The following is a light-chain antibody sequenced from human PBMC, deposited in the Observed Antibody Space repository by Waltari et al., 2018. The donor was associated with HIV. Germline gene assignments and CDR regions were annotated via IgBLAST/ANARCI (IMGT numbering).Light chain of an antibody. J-gene: IGLJ1*01. CDR2: GKN. V-gene: IGLV3-19*01. CDR1: NLRTYY. Sequence: SSEVTQVPAVSVALGQTVKITCQGDNLRTYYASWYQQRPGQAPVLVSYGKNKRPSESPDRFSSSASRNTASLTITGAQAEDEADYYCKTRDRSGNLYVFGTGTTVTVL. CDR3: KTRDRSGNLYV.